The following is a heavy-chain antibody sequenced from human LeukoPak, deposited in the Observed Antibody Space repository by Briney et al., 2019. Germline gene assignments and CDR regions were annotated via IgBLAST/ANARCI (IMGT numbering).Heavy chain of an antibody. CDR3: ARGSSSSNFDY. CDR1: GFTFSSYS. V-gene: IGHV3-48*01. Sequence: LPGGSLRLSCAASGFTFSSYSMNWVRQAPGKGLEWVSYISSSSSTIYYADSVKGRFTISRDNAKNSLYLQMSSLRAEDTAVYYCARGSSSSNFDYWGQGTLVTVSS. D-gene: IGHD6-6*01. J-gene: IGHJ4*02. CDR2: ISSSSSTI.